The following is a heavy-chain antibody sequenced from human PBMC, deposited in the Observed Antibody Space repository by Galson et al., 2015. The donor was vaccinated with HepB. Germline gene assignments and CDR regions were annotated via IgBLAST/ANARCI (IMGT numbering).Heavy chain of an antibody. CDR2: INAGNGNT. V-gene: IGHV1-3*01. J-gene: IGHJ4*02. D-gene: IGHD3-3*01. Sequence: SVKVSCKASGYTFTSYAMHWVRQAPGQRLEWMGWINAGNGNTKYSQKFQGRVTITRDTSASTAYMELSSLRSEDTAVYYCAREPRDYDFWSGLIGWGQGTLVTVSS. CDR3: AREPRDYDFWSGLIG. CDR1: GYTFTSYA.